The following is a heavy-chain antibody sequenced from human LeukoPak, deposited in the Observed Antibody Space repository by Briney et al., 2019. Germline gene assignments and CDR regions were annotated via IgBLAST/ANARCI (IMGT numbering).Heavy chain of an antibody. D-gene: IGHD3-10*01. J-gene: IGHJ3*02. CDR1: GFSLSTSGVG. V-gene: IGHV2-5*02. CDR2: IYWDDDK. CDR3: AHRHDYGSGSYAFDI. Sequence: ESGPTLVKPTQTLTLTCTFSGFSLSTSGVGVGWIRQPPGKALEWLALIYWDDDKRYSPSLKSRLTITKDTSKNQVVLTMTNVDPVDTGTYYCAHRHDYGSGSYAFDIWGQGTMVTVSS.